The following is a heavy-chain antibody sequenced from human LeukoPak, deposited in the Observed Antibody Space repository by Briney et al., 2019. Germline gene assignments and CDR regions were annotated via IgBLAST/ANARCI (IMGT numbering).Heavy chain of an antibody. D-gene: IGHD6-13*01. Sequence: ASVKVSCKASGYTFTGYYMHWVRQAPGQGLEWMGWINPNSGGTNYAQKFQGRVTMTRDTSISTAYMELSRLRSDDTAVYYCAREGIAAAGTGGSYYYYYYYMDVWGKGTTVTVSS. CDR3: AREGIAAAGTGGSYYYYYYYMDV. CDR1: GYTFTGYY. V-gene: IGHV1-2*02. CDR2: INPNSGGT. J-gene: IGHJ6*03.